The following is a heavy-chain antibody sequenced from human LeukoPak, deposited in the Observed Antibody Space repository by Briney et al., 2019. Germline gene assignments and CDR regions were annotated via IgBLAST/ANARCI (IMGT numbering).Heavy chain of an antibody. D-gene: IGHD6-13*01. CDR2: INYSGST. CDR1: GGSISSSSYY. V-gene: IGHV4-39*01. Sequence: PSETLSLTCTVSGGSISSSSYYWGWIRQPPGKGLEWSGSINYSGSTYYNPSLKSRVTISVDTSKNQFSLKLTSVTAADTAVYYCERKCNSSCLHGFYYGMDVWGQGTTVTVSS. J-gene: IGHJ6*02. CDR3: ERKCNSSCLHGFYYGMDV.